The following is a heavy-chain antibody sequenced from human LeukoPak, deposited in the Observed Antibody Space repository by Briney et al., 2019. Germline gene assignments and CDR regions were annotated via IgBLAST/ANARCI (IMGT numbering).Heavy chain of an antibody. J-gene: IGHJ6*02. V-gene: IGHV4-39*07. D-gene: IGHD4-11*01. CDR2: IYYSGST. CDR3: ARDESADYSGYYYYGMDV. Sequence: SETLSLTCTVSGGSISSSSYYWGWIRQPPGKGLEWIGSIYYSGSTYYNPSLKSRLTISVDTSQNQFSLKLSSVTAADTAVYYCARDESADYSGYYYYGMDVWGQGTTVTVSS. CDR1: GGSISSSSYY.